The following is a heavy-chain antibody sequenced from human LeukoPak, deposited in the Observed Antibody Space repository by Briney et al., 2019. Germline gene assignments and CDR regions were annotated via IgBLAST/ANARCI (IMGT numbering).Heavy chain of an antibody. D-gene: IGHD2-2*01. J-gene: IGHJ5*01. Sequence: ASVTVSCKASAYTFTGYYLHWVRQAPGQGLVWLGWINPNSGGTNYAQKFQGRDTMTRDTSISTDYIELSRLRSDDTPVYYCARDLSCSSTSCLSWFDSWGQGTLVTVSS. V-gene: IGHV1-2*02. CDR2: INPNSGGT. CDR3: ARDLSCSSTSCLSWFDS. CDR1: AYTFTGYY.